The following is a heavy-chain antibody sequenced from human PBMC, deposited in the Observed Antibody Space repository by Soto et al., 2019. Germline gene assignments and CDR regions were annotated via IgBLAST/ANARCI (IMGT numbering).Heavy chain of an antibody. CDR1: GFTFDDYA. J-gene: IGHJ5*02. D-gene: IGHD3-3*01. CDR2: ISWNSGSI. CDR3: AKGGGTIFGVVTS. Sequence: LRLSCAASGFTFDDYAMHWVRQAPGKGLEWVSGISWNSGSIGYADSVKGRFTISRDNAKNSLYLQMNSLRAEDTALYYCAKGGGTIFGVVTSWGQGTLVTVSS. V-gene: IGHV3-9*01.